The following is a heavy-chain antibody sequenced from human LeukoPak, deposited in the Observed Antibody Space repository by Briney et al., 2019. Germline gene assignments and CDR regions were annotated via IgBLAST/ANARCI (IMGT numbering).Heavy chain of an antibody. CDR2: INPNSGGT. CDR3: ARDTGYSSGWYFDL. V-gene: IGHV1-2*02. CDR1: GYTFTGYY. Sequence: GASVKVSCKASGYTFTGYYMHWVRQAPGQGLEWMGWINPNSGGTNYAQKFQGRVTMTRDTSISTAYMELSRLRSDDTAVYYCARDTGYSSGWYFDLWGRGTLVTASS. J-gene: IGHJ2*01. D-gene: IGHD6-19*01.